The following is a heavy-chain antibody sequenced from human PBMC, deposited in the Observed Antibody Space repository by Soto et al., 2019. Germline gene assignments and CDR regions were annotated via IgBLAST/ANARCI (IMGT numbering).Heavy chain of an antibody. CDR3: AREQYYYDSSGYSDALDI. V-gene: IGHV1-18*01. CDR1: GYTITSYG. D-gene: IGHD3-22*01. J-gene: IGHJ3*02. CDR2: ISAYNGNT. Sequence: ASVKVSCKASGYTITSYGISWVRQAPGQGLEWMGWISAYNGNTNYAQKLQGRVTMTTDTSTSTAYMELRSLRSDDTAVYYCAREQYYYDSSGYSDALDIWGQGTMVTVSS.